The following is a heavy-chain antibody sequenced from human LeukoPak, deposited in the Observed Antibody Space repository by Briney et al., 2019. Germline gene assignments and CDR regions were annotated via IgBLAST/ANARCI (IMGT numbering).Heavy chain of an antibody. Sequence: GGSLRLSCAASGFTFSDYYMSWIRQAPGKGLEWVSYISNSGSTIYYADSAKGRFTISRDNAKNSLYLQMNSLRAEDTAAYYCARDVGYYGSGKGRIGAFDIWGQGTMVTVSS. D-gene: IGHD3-10*01. V-gene: IGHV3-11*04. CDR2: ISNSGSTI. CDR3: ARDVGYYGSGKGRIGAFDI. CDR1: GFTFSDYY. J-gene: IGHJ3*02.